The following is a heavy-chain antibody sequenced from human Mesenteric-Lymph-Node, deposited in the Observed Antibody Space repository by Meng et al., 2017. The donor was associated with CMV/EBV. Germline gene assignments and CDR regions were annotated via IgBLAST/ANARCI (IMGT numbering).Heavy chain of an antibody. Sequence: SETLSLTCTVSGGSISSYYWSWIRQPPGKGLEWIGYIYYSGSTNYNPSLKSRVTISVDTSKNRFSLKLSSVTAADTAVYYCAREGLGIAAAGTDYWGQGTLVTVSS. CDR1: GGSISSYY. V-gene: IGHV4-59*01. D-gene: IGHD6-13*01. J-gene: IGHJ4*02. CDR3: AREGLGIAAAGTDY. CDR2: IYYSGST.